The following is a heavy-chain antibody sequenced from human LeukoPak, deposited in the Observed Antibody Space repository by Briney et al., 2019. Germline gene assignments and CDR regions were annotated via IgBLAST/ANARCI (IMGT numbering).Heavy chain of an antibody. Sequence: SETLSLTCAVSSGSVSGYYWSWIRQPPGKGLEWIEYLYYSGTTNYNPALRSRVTMSVDTSKHQFSLKLSPVTAADTAVYYCARYGYNHALDYWGQGTLVTVSS. J-gene: IGHJ4*02. D-gene: IGHD5-24*01. V-gene: IGHV4-59*02. CDR3: ARYGYNHALDY. CDR2: LYYSGTT. CDR1: SGSVSGYY.